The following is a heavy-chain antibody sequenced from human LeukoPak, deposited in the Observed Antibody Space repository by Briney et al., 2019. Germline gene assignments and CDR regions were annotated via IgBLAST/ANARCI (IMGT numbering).Heavy chain of an antibody. J-gene: IGHJ4*02. Sequence: SETLSLTCTVSGGSISSRPYCWGWIRQPPGKGLEWLGSFYYSGSTYYKPSLKSRVTISVDTSKNQISLKLSSVTAADTALYYCARKSASGNYPLDYWGQGTLVTVSS. V-gene: IGHV4-39*01. CDR1: GGSISSRPYC. CDR2: FYYSGST. CDR3: ARKSASGNYPLDY. D-gene: IGHD3-10*01.